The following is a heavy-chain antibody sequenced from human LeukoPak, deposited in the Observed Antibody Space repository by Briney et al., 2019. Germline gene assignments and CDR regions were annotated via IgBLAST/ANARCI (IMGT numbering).Heavy chain of an antibody. CDR1: GYTFTGYY. V-gene: IGHV1-2*02. CDR3: ASNQLVGAVRPRGDAFDI. CDR2: INPNSGGT. J-gene: IGHJ3*02. Sequence: GASVKVSCKASGYTFTGYYMHWVRQAPGQGLEWMGWINPNSGGTNYAQKFQGRVTMTRDTSISTAYMELSRLRSDDTAVYYCASNQLVGAVRPRGDAFDIWGQGTMVTVSS. D-gene: IGHD1-26*01.